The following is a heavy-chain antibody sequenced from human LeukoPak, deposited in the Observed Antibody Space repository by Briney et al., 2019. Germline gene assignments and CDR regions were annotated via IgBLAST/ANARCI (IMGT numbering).Heavy chain of an antibody. CDR2: IYTSGST. D-gene: IGHD6-19*01. CDR1: GGSISSYY. V-gene: IGHV4-4*07. Sequence: SETLSLTCTVSGGSISSYYWSWIRQPAGKGLEWIGRIYTSGSTNYNPSLKSRVTMSVDTSKNQFSLKLSSVTAVDTAVYYCARQITYSSGWYYFDYWGQGTLVTVSS. J-gene: IGHJ4*02. CDR3: ARQITYSSGWYYFDY.